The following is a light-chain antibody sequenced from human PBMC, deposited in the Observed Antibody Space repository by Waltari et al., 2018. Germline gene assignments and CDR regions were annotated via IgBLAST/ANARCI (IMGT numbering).Light chain of an antibody. J-gene: IGLJ7*01. V-gene: IGLV1-51*02. CDR3: GTWDSSLSGAV. Sequence: QSVLTQPPSVSAAPGQSVTISCSGGSSNIGTNYVSWYRQFPGTAPKLLIYENTERPSGIPGRFSGSKSGTSATLDITGLQAGDEADYYCGTWDSSLSGAVFGGGTHLTVL. CDR1: SSNIGTNY. CDR2: ENT.